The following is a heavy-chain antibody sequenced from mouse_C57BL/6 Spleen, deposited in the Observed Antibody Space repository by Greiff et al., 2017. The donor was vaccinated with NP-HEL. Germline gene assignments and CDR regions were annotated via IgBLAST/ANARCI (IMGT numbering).Heavy chain of an antibody. J-gene: IGHJ2*01. CDR1: GYTFTSYW. CDR3: ARKGAVVADY. V-gene: IGHV1-64*01. CDR2: IHPNSGST. D-gene: IGHD1-1*01. Sequence: LQESGAELVKPGASVKLSCKASGYTFTSYWMHWVKQRPGQGLEWIGMIHPNSGSTNYNEKFKSKATLTVDKSSSTAYMQLSSLTSEDSAVYYGARKGAVVADYWGQGTTLTVSS.